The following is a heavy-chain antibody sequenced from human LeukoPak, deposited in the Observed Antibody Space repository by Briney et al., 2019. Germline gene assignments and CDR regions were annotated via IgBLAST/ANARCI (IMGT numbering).Heavy chain of an antibody. CDR2: LYADGGT. CDR1: GGSFSSNY. Sequence: PSETLSLTCTVSGGSFSSNYMSWVRQAPGKGLERVSVLYADGGTSYADSVKGRFTVSRDNSKNTLYLQMNSLRVEDTAVYYCARDQVGCGGDCYGDAFDLWGQGTLVTVSS. D-gene: IGHD2-21*02. J-gene: IGHJ3*01. CDR3: ARDQVGCGGDCYGDAFDL. V-gene: IGHV3-66*01.